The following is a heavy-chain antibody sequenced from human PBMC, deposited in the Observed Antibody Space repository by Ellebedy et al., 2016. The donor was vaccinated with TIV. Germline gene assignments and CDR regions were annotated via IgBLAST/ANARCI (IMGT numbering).Heavy chain of an antibody. CDR1: GFTFDDYA. CDR2: ISWNSGSI. D-gene: IGHD6-19*01. J-gene: IGHJ4*02. V-gene: IGHV3-9*01. Sequence: GGSLRLCXAASGFTFDDYAMHWVRQAPGKGLEWVSGISWNSGSIGYADSVKGRFTISRDNAKNSLYLQMNSLRAEDTAVYYCARDWGIAVAGTVMAYWGQGTLVTVSS. CDR3: ARDWGIAVAGTVMAY.